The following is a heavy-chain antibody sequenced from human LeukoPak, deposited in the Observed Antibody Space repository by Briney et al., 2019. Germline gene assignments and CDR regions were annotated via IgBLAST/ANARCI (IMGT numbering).Heavy chain of an antibody. CDR2: IYYSGST. V-gene: IGHV4-38-2*02. D-gene: IGHD6-19*01. Sequence: SETLSLTCAVSGYSISSGYYWGWIRQPPGKGLEWIGSIYYSGSTYYNPSLKSRVTISVDTSKNQFSLKLSSVTAADTAVYYCAREQWRRGFDYWGQGTLVTVSS. CDR3: AREQWRRGFDY. CDR1: GYSISSGYY. J-gene: IGHJ4*02.